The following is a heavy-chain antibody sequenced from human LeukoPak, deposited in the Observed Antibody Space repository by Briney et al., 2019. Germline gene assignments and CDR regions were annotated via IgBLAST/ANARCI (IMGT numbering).Heavy chain of an antibody. CDR1: GFTFSSYA. Sequence: PGGSLRLSCAASGFTFSSYAMRWVRQAPGKGLEWVSAISGSGGSTYYADSVKGRFTVSRDNSKNTLYLQMNSLRAEDTAVYYCAKGGEKVPAAITGFDYWGQGTLVTVSS. CDR3: AKGGEKVPAAITGFDY. V-gene: IGHV3-23*01. J-gene: IGHJ4*02. D-gene: IGHD2-2*02. CDR2: ISGSGGST.